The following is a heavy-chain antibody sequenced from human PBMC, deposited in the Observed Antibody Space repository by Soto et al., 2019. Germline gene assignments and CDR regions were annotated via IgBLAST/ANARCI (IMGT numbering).Heavy chain of an antibody. Sequence: GGSLRLSCAASGFTVSSNYMSWVRQAPGKGLEWVSVIYSGGSTYYADSVKGRFTISRDNSKNTLYLQMNSLRAEDTAVYYCARVLKTYSSYYYYGMDVWGQGTTVTVSS. V-gene: IGHV3-53*01. CDR3: ARVLKTYSSYYYYGMDV. CDR1: GFTVSSNY. J-gene: IGHJ6*02. D-gene: IGHD6-19*01. CDR2: IYSGGST.